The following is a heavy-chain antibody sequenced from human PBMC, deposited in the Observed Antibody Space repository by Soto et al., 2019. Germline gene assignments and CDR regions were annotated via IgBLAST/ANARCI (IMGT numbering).Heavy chain of an antibody. CDR1: GFTFSSYA. Sequence: GGSLRLSCAASGFTFSSYAMHWVRQAPGKGLEWVAVISYDGSNKYYADSVKGRFTISRDNSKNTLYLQMNSLRAEDTAVYYCARDPGYSSSWYAFDYWGQGTLVTVSS. J-gene: IGHJ4*02. CDR3: ARDPGYSSSWYAFDY. D-gene: IGHD6-13*01. V-gene: IGHV3-30-3*01. CDR2: ISYDGSNK.